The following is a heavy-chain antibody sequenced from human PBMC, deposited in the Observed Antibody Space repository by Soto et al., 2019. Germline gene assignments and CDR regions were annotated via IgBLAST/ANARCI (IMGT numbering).Heavy chain of an antibody. V-gene: IGHV1-2*02. CDR3: GRGRSGQIVVFS. J-gene: IGHJ5*02. CDR2: IGPGSGAT. D-gene: IGHD1-26*01. Sequence: SVKFCCKASGYTLTGHYIHWVRQAPEQGPEWMGEIGPGSGATRYAQRFQGRVTMTRDMSITTVYMELNNLSPDDTAVYYCGRGRSGQIVVFSWGQGTPVTVS. CDR1: GYTLTGHY.